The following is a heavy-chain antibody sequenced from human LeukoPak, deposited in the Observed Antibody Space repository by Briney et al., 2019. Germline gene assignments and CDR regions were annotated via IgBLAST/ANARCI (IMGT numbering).Heavy chain of an antibody. Sequence: SETLSLTCTVSGGSISSYYWSWIRQPPGKGLEWIGYIYTSGSTNYNPSLKSRVTISVDTSKNQFSLKLSSVTAADTAVYYCARHFDSAVVPAATTRNWFDPWGQGTLVTVSS. V-gene: IGHV4-4*09. J-gene: IGHJ5*02. D-gene: IGHD2-2*01. CDR3: ARHFDSAVVPAATTRNWFDP. CDR2: IYTSGST. CDR1: GGSISSYY.